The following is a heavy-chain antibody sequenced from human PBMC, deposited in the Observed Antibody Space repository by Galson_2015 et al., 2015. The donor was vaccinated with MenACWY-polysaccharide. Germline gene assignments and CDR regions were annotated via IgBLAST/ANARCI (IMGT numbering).Heavy chain of an antibody. CDR1: EFTLSNYW. V-gene: IGHV3-74*01. CDR3: ARGDIVGYYVGS. J-gene: IGHJ4*02. Sequence: SLRLSCAASEFTLSNYWMHWVRHAPGEGLVWVSRIYNDGTRSSYADSVQGRFTISRDNAKNTLYLEINSLRAEDTAVYYCARGDIVGYYVGSWGQGTLVTVSS. CDR2: IYNDGTRS. D-gene: IGHD2-21*01.